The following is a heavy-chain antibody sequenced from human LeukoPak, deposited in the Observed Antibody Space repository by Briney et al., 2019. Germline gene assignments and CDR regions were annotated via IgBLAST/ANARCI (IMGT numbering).Heavy chain of an antibody. CDR2: IYYSGST. J-gene: IGHJ4*02. D-gene: IGHD1-14*01. Sequence: SETLSLTCTVSGGSISSSSYYWGWIRQPPGKGLEWIGSIYYSGSTYYNPSLKSRVTISVDTSKNQFSLKLTSVTAADTAVYYCAYNRNFALDNWGQGTLVTVSS. CDR3: AYNRNFALDN. CDR1: GGSISSSSYY. V-gene: IGHV4-39*07.